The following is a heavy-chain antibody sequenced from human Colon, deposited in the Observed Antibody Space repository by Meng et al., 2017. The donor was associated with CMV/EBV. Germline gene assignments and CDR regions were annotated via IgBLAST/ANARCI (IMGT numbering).Heavy chain of an antibody. V-gene: IGHV3-74*01. J-gene: IGHJ5*02. CDR1: GFTFSSYW. D-gene: IGHD4-17*01. CDR2: TNSDGSST. Sequence: SASGFTFSSYWMHRVRRDPGKGLVWVSRTNSDGSSTVCADSVKGRFTISRDNAKNTLYLQMNSLRAEDTAVYYCARYEYADYVLDHWGQGTLVTVSS. CDR3: ARYEYADYVLDH.